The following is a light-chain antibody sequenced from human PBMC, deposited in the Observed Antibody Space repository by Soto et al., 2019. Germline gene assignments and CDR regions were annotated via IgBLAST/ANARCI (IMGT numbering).Light chain of an antibody. CDR1: SSDVGSYNL. CDR3: SSYADNHILL. J-gene: IGLJ3*02. Sequence: QSALTQPASVSGSPGQSITISCTGTSSDVGSYNLVSWYQHHPGKAPKLIIYEGSKRPSGISNRFSGSKSGNTASLTISGLQAEDEADFHCSSYADNHILLFGGGTKLTVL. CDR2: EGS. V-gene: IGLV2-23*01.